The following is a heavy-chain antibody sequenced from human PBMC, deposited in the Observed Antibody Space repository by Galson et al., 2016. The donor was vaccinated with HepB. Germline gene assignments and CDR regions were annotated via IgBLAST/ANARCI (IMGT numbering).Heavy chain of an antibody. D-gene: IGHD5-24*01. Sequence: SETLSLTCGLNGGSFSDFYWSWVRQSAGKGLEWIGEVNQSGSTTYKSSLKSRVTISVDTSKMQFTLKLASVTSADTGLYFCARGASISPYFYYFAFDTWGQVTTVAGSS. V-gene: IGHV4-34*01. CDR3: ARGASISPYFYYFAFDT. CDR2: VNQSGST. J-gene: IGHJ6*02. CDR1: GGSFSDFY.